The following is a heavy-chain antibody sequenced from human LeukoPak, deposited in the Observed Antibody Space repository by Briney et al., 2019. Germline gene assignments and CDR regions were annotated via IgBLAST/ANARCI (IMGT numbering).Heavy chain of an antibody. Sequence: PGGSLRLSCAASGFTFSGSAMHWVRQASGKGLEWVGRIRSKPNSYATAYAASVKDRFTISRDDSKNMAYLQMNSLKTEDKAVYYCTRHREGYYYDSSGLDYWGQGTLVTVSS. D-gene: IGHD3-22*01. V-gene: IGHV3-73*01. CDR1: GFTFSGSA. CDR3: TRHREGYYYDSSGLDY. CDR2: IRSKPNSYAT. J-gene: IGHJ4*02.